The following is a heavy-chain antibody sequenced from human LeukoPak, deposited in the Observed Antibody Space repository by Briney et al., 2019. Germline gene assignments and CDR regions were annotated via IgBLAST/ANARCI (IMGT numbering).Heavy chain of an antibody. Sequence: PSETLSLTCTVSGGSISSSSYYWGWIRQPPGKGLEWIGSIYYSGSTYYNPSLKSRVTISVDTSKNQFSLKLSSVTAADTAVYYCARDRNYYGSGIYYYYYMDVWGKGTTVTISS. D-gene: IGHD3-10*01. CDR1: GGSISSSSYY. J-gene: IGHJ6*03. CDR3: ARDRNYYGSGIYYYYYMDV. CDR2: IYYSGST. V-gene: IGHV4-39*07.